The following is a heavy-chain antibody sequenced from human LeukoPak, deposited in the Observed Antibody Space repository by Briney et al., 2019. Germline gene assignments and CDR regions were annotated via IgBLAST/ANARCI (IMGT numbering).Heavy chain of an antibody. CDR1: GGSISSYY. J-gene: IGHJ4*02. V-gene: IGHV4-4*09. CDR2: IYTSGRN. D-gene: IGHD5-12*01. Sequence: SGTLSLSCIVSGGSISSYYLSWIRQPPGKGLERIWYIYTSGRNDYNPSLKSRVTISVDTSKNQFSLKLSYVTAADTAVYYCARHLYSGYDRVFDYWGQGTLVTVSS. CDR3: ARHLYSGYDRVFDY.